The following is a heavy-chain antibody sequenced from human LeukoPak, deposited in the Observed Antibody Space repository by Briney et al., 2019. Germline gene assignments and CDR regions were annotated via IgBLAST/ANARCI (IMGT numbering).Heavy chain of an antibody. D-gene: IGHD6-13*01. CDR2: ISGSGGST. CDR3: AKVGSSSWYVRYNWFDP. CDR1: GFTFSSYA. Sequence: PGGSLRLSCAASGFTFSSYAMSWVRQAPGKGLEWVSAISGSGGSTYYADSVKGRFTISRDNSKNTLYLQVNSLRAEDTAVYYCAKVGSSSWYVRYNWFDPWGQGTLVTVSS. V-gene: IGHV3-23*01. J-gene: IGHJ5*02.